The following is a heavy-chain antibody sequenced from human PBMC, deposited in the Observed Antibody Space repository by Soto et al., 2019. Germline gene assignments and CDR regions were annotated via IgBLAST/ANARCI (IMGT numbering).Heavy chain of an antibody. V-gene: IGHV4-39*01. CDR1: GGSISSSSYY. D-gene: IGHD3-3*01. CDR3: ARQDYDFWSGYQIDY. J-gene: IGHJ4*02. Sequence: PSETRSLTCTVSGGSISSSSYYWGWIRQPPGKGLEWIGSIYYSGSTYYNPSLKSRVTISVDTSKNQFSLKLSSVTAADTAVYYCARQDYDFWSGYQIDYWGQGTLVTVSS. CDR2: IYYSGST.